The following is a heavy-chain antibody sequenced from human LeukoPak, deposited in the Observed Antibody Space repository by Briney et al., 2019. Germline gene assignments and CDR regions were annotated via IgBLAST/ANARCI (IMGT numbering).Heavy chain of an antibody. Sequence: SETLSPTCAVSGVSISSGGYYRSWIRQHPGKGLEWIGYIYYSGSTYYNPSLKSRVTISVDTSKNQFSLKLSSVTAADTAVYYCARDRVVVVPAAISYGMDVWGQGTTVTVSS. CDR3: ARDRVVVVPAAISYGMDV. J-gene: IGHJ6*02. CDR2: IYYSGST. V-gene: IGHV4-31*11. D-gene: IGHD2-2*01. CDR1: GVSISSGGYY.